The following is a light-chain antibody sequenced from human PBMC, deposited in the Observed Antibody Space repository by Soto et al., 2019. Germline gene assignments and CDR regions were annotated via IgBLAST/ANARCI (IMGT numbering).Light chain of an antibody. Sequence: DLQMSQYPSTLSQSVGHRDNVTCRASESISTWLAWYQQKPGKAPNLLIYKASSLESGVPSRFSGSGSGTEFTLTISSLQPDDFATYYCQQYNIYSWTFGQGTKVDIK. CDR1: ESISTW. CDR3: QQYNIYSWT. CDR2: KAS. V-gene: IGKV1-5*03. J-gene: IGKJ1*01.